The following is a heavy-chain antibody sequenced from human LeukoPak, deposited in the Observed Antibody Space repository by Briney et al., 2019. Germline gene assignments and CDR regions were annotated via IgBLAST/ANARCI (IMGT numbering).Heavy chain of an antibody. V-gene: IGHV3-53*01. CDR3: ASRGTKSGTYLGSSAFNF. CDR1: GFTVTGTY. J-gene: IGHJ3*01. Sequence: GRSLRLSCAASGFTVTGTYMSSVSQAPGKGLEWVLVIYSGGSTYYAASVKGRFTISRDNSKNTLYLQMSSLRAEDTAVYYCASRGTKSGTYLGSSAFNFWGQGTMVTVSS. D-gene: IGHD1-26*01. CDR2: IYSGGST.